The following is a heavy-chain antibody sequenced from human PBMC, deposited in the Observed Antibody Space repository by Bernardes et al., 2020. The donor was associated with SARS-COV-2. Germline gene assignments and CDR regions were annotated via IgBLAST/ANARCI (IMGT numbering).Heavy chain of an antibody. CDR3: ATSSGGGYGWSGTFDY. CDR1: GFTFSNTW. Sequence: GGSLRLSRAVSGFTFSNTWMSWVRQAPGKGLEWVGRIKSTTNGGTRDYAAAMEGRFSISRDDSRNTLYLQLNSLTTEDTAVYYCATSSGGGYGWSGTFDYWGQGTLVTVSS. CDR2: IKSTTNGGTR. D-gene: IGHD3-3*01. J-gene: IGHJ4*02. V-gene: IGHV3-15*01.